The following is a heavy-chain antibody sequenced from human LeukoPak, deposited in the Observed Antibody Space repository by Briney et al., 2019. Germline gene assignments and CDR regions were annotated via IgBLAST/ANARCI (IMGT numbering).Heavy chain of an antibody. CDR2: IGSSTSFI. CDR1: GFTFSSYN. V-gene: IGHV3-21*01. CDR3: ARSRGYRATTDLDY. D-gene: IGHD5-24*01. J-gene: IGHJ4*02. Sequence: GGSLRLSCAASGFTFSSYNMNWVRQAPGKGLEWVSPIGSSTSFIYYADSVKGRFTISRDNAKNSLYLQMNSLRADDTAVYFCARSRGYRATTDLDYWGQGTLVTVAS.